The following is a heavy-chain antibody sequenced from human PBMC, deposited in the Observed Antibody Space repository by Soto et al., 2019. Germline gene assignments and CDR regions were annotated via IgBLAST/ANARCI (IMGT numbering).Heavy chain of an antibody. D-gene: IGHD5-12*01. CDR3: ARVSGYSGYDLYGFDP. V-gene: IGHV1-18*01. CDR1: GYSFTNYG. J-gene: IGHJ5*02. CDR2: ISAYNGFT. Sequence: ASVKVSCKASGYSFTNYGISWVRQAPGQGLEWMGWISAYNGFTNYAQKLQGRVTMTTDTSTSTAYMELRSLRSDDTAVYYCARVSGYSGYDLYGFDPWGQGTLVTVS.